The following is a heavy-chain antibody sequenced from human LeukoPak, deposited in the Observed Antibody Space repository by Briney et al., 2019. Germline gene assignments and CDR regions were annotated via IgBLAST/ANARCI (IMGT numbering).Heavy chain of an antibody. V-gene: IGHV3-30*18. Sequence: PGRSLRLSCAASGFTFSSYGMHWVRQAPGKGLEWVAVISYDGSNKYYADSVKGRFTISRDNSKNTLYLQMNSLRAEDTAVYYCAKYLRGRGYDSSGYIHWGQGTLVTVSS. CDR2: ISYDGSNK. CDR1: GFTFSSYG. D-gene: IGHD3-22*01. J-gene: IGHJ4*02. CDR3: AKYLRGRGYDSSGYIH.